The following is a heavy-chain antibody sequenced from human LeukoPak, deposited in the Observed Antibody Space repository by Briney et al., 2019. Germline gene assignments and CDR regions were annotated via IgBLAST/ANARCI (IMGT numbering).Heavy chain of an antibody. V-gene: IGHV5-51*01. J-gene: IGHJ4*02. CDR3: ARRAEYCSSTTCPLDH. CDR2: IYPGDSDT. D-gene: IGHD2-2*01. CDR1: GYSLTNYW. Sequence: KPGESLEISCKGSGYSLTNYWIGWVRQMPGKGLEWMGVIYPGDSDTKYSPSFQGQATISVDKSISTAYLQWSSLKASDTAMYYCARRAEYCSSTTCPLDHWGQGTLVTVSS.